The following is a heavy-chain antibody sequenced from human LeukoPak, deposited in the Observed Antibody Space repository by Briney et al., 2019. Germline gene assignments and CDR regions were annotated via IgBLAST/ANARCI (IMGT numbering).Heavy chain of an antibody. CDR2: INHSGST. V-gene: IGHV4-39*07. Sequence: SETLSLTCTVSGGSISSSSYYWGWIRQPPGKGLEWIGEINHSGSTNYNPSLKSRVTISVDTSKNQFSLKLSSVTAADTAVYYCAGGGISRYFDWLLSRYYFDYWGQGTLVTVSS. CDR3: AGGGISRYFDWLLSRYYFDY. D-gene: IGHD3-9*01. CDR1: GGSISSSSYY. J-gene: IGHJ4*02.